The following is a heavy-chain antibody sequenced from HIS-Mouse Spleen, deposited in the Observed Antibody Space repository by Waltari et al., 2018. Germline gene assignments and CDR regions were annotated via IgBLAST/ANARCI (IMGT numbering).Heavy chain of an antibody. D-gene: IGHD5-12*01. CDR1: GYSLSSGYY. CDR2: IYHSGST. V-gene: IGHV4-38-2*02. J-gene: IGHJ4*02. CDR3: ARVKVATIFDY. Sequence: QGQLQESGPGLVKPSETLSLTCTFPGYSLSSGYYWRWIRQPPGTGLEWFGSIYHSGSTYYNPSLKSRVTISVDTSKNQFSLKLSSVTAADTAVYYCARVKVATIFDYWGQGTLVTVSS.